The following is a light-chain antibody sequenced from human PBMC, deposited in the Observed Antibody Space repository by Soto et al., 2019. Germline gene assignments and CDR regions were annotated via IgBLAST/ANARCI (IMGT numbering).Light chain of an antibody. CDR3: QQYNSYSSLT. Sequence: DIQMTQSPSTLSASVGDRVTITCRASQSISSWLAWYQQKPGKAPKLLIYDASSLESGVPSRFSGSGSGTEFTLTISSLQPDDFATYYCQQYNSYSSLTFGGGTKGGYQ. J-gene: IGKJ4*01. V-gene: IGKV1-5*01. CDR1: QSISSW. CDR2: DAS.